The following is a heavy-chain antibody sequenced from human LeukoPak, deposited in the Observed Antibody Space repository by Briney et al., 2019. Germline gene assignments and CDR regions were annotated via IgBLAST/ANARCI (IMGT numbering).Heavy chain of an antibody. CDR2: IYHSGSS. V-gene: IGHV4-38-2*01. Sequence: SPSQSPMCALCAHSVASGYDWGWMRQAPGKGLARIGSIYHSGSSYYNPSLKSRVTISVDTSKNQFSLKLSSVTAADTAVYYCAVSTDDYGDPISFDYWGQGTLVIVSS. CDR1: AHSVASGYD. D-gene: IGHD4-17*01. CDR3: AVSTDDYGDPISFDY. J-gene: IGHJ4*02.